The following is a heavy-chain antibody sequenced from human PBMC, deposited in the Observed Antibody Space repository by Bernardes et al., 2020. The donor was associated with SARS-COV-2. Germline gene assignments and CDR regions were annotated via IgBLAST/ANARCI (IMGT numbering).Heavy chain of an antibody. CDR2: IRSNLYGATT. Sequence: GGSLRLSCTASGFTFQNYGMSWFRQAPGKGLEWVGFIRSNLYGATTEYAASVKGRFIISRDDSQRIAYLQMNSLKTEDTAVYHCGRRRSLTTTGLYDYWGQGTLVTVSS. J-gene: IGHJ4*02. CDR3: GRRRSLTTTGLYDY. CDR1: GFTFQNYG. V-gene: IGHV3-49*03. D-gene: IGHD1-1*01.